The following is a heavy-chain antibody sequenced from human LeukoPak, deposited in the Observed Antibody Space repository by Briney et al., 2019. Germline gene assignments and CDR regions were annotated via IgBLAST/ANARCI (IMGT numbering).Heavy chain of an antibody. CDR1: GGSISSSSYY. D-gene: IGHD3-16*02. V-gene: IGHV4-39*07. J-gene: IGHJ4*02. CDR3: ARGPYDYVWGSYRPPSYYFDY. Sequence: SETLSLTCTVSGGSISSSSYYWGWIRQPPGKGLEWIGSIYYSGSTYYNPSLKSRVTISVDASKNQFSLKLSSVTAADTAVYYYARGPYDYVWGSYRPPSYYFDYWGQGTLVTVSS. CDR2: IYYSGST.